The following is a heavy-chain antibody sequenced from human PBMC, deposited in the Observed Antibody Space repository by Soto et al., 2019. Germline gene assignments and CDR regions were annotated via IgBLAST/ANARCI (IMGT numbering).Heavy chain of an antibody. V-gene: IGHV3-30*18. CDR2: ISYDGSNK. CDR3: AKDGPDYGASFDY. D-gene: IGHD4-17*01. J-gene: IGHJ4*02. CDR1: GFTFSSYG. Sequence: QVQLVESGGGVVQPGRSLRLSCAASGFTFSSYGMHWVRQAPGKGLGWVAVISYDGSNKYYADSVKGRFTISRDNSKNTLYLQMNSLRAEDTAVYYCAKDGPDYGASFDYWGQGTLVTVSS.